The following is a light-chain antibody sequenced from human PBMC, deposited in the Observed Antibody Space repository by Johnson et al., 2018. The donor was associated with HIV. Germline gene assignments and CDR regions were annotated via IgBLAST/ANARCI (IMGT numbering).Light chain of an antibody. Sequence: QSVLTQPPSASGTPGQRVTISCSGSSSNIGSNPVNWYQQLPGTAPKLLISTNNQRPSGVPDRFSGSKSGTSASLAISGLQAEDEADYYCAAWDDSLNGSYVFGTGTKVTVL. V-gene: IGLV1-44*01. J-gene: IGLJ1*01. CDR3: AAWDDSLNGSYV. CDR2: TNN. CDR1: SSNIGSNP.